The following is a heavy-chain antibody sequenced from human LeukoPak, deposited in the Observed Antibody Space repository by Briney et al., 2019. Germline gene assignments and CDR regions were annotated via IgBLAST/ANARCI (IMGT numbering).Heavy chain of an antibody. CDR2: IYTSGST. CDR1: GGSISSGSYY. D-gene: IGHD3-9*01. V-gene: IGHV4-61*02. CDR3: ARDLVYYDILTGKTVQVWFDP. J-gene: IGHJ5*02. Sequence: PSETLSLACTVSGGSISSGSYYWSWIRQPAGKGLEWIGRIYTSGSTNYNPSLKSRVTISVDTSKNQFSLKLSSVTAADTAVYYCARDLVYYDILTGKTVQVWFDPWGQGTLVTVSS.